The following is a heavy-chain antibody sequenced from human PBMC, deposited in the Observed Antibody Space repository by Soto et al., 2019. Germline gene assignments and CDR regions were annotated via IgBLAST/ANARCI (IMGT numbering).Heavy chain of an antibody. V-gene: IGHV3-20*04. CDR2: VNWNGGST. CDR1: GFTFDDYG. CDR3: VRGASLNFDY. D-gene: IGHD1-26*01. Sequence: EVQLVESGGGVLRPGGFLRLSCAASGFTFDDYGMSWARQAPGKGLEWVSGVNWNGGSTGYADSVKGRFTISRDNAKNSLYLQMNSLRAEDTAFYYCVRGASLNFDYWGQGTLVTVSS. J-gene: IGHJ4*02.